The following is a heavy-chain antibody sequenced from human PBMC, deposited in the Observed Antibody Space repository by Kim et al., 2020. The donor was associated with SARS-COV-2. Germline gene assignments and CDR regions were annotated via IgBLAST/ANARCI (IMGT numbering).Heavy chain of an antibody. D-gene: IGHD2-2*01. J-gene: IGHJ6*01. CDR1: GGSISSYY. Sequence: SETLSLTCTVSGGSISSYYWSWIGQPPGKGLEWIGYIYYSGSTNYNPSLKSRVTISVDTSKNQFSLKLSSVTAAHTAVYYYTREYCSSTSGFGGDYYYG. V-gene: IGHV4-59*13. CDR2: IYYSGST. CDR3: TREYCSSTSGFGGDYYYG.